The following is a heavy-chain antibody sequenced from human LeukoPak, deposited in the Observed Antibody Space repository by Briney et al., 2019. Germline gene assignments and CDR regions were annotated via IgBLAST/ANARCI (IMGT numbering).Heavy chain of an antibody. D-gene: IGHD6-13*01. CDR2: INYSGST. CDR1: GGSISSYY. CDR3: AREGYSSSYEPKRAFDI. J-gene: IGHJ3*02. Sequence: SETLSLTCTVSGGSISSYYWSWIRQPPGKGLEWIGYINYSGSTNYNPSLKSRVTISVDTSKNQFSLKLSSVTAADTAVYYCAREGYSSSYEPKRAFDIWGQGTMVTVSS. V-gene: IGHV4-59*01.